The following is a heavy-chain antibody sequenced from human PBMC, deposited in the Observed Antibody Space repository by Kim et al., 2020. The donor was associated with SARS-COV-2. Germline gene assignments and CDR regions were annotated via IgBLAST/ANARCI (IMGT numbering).Heavy chain of an antibody. Sequence: FGKGRFTISRDNAKNTLYLQMNSLRAEDTAVYYCARDGAAAGRVPYGMDVWGQGTTVIVSS. J-gene: IGHJ6*02. CDR3: ARDGAAAGRVPYGMDV. V-gene: IGHV3-74*01. D-gene: IGHD6-13*01.